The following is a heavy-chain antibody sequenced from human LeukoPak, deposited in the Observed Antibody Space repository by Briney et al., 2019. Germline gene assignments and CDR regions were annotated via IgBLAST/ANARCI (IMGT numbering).Heavy chain of an antibody. CDR1: GYTFTGYY. J-gene: IGHJ4*02. V-gene: IGHV1-2*04. CDR3: ARGRKRYYDYAGSLGY. Sequence: GASVKVSCKASGYTFTGYYMHWVRQAPGQGLEWMGWINPNSGGTNYAQKFQGWVTMTRDTSISTAYMELSRLRSDDTAVYYCARGRKRYYDYAGSLGYWGQGTLVTVSS. D-gene: IGHD3-16*01. CDR2: INPNSGGT.